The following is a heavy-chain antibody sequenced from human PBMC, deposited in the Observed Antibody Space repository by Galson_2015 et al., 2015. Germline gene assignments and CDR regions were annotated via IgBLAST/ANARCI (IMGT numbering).Heavy chain of an antibody. Sequence: SVKVSCKASGYTFTSYYMHWVRQAPGQGLEWMGIINPSGGSTSYAQKFQGRVTMTRDASTSTVYMELSSLRSEDTAVYYCARSRIVGALCDYWGQGTLVTVSS. V-gene: IGHV1-46*01. CDR2: INPSGGST. J-gene: IGHJ4*02. D-gene: IGHD1-26*01. CDR1: GYTFTSYY. CDR3: ARSRIVGALCDY.